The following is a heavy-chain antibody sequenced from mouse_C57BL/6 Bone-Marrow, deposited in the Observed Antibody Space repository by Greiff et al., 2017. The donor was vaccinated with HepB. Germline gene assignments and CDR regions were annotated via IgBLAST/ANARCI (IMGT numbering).Heavy chain of an antibody. Sequence: EVMLVESEGGLVQPGSSMKLSCTASGFTFSDYYMAWVRQVPEKGLEWVANINYDGSSTYYLDSLKSRFIISRDNAKNILYLQMSSLKSEDTATYYCAREGGPLTRDFDYWGQGTTLTVSS. CDR1: GFTFSDYY. CDR3: AREGGPLTRDFDY. CDR2: INYDGSST. V-gene: IGHV5-16*01. D-gene: IGHD4-1*01. J-gene: IGHJ2*01.